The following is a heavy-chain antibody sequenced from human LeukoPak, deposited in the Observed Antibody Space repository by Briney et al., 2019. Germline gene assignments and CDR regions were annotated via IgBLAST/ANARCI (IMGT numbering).Heavy chain of an antibody. J-gene: IGHJ4*02. Sequence: GGSLRLSCAASGFTFSSYEMNWVRQAPGKGLEWVSYISSSGSTIDYADSVKGRFTISRDNAKNSLYLQMNSLRAEDTAVYHCARVHGGVGATGYWGQGTLVTVSS. CDR1: GFTFSSYE. V-gene: IGHV3-48*03. D-gene: IGHD1-26*01. CDR2: ISSSGSTI. CDR3: ARVHGGVGATGY.